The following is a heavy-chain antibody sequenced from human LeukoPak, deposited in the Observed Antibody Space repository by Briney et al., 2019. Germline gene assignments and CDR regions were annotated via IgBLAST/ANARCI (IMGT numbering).Heavy chain of an antibody. J-gene: IGHJ4*02. D-gene: IGHD2-2*01. V-gene: IGHV3-30*18. CDR1: GFTFNTYG. CDR3: AKAAYCTSTSCHFSGYAQRPLDS. Sequence: GRSLRLSCVASGFTFNTYGIHWVRQAPGKGLEWVAGISSDGSSKDYADSVKGRFTISRGNSKNTLYLQMNSLRAEDTAVYYCAKAAYCTSTSCHFSGYAQRPLDSWGQGTLVTVSS. CDR2: ISSDGSSK.